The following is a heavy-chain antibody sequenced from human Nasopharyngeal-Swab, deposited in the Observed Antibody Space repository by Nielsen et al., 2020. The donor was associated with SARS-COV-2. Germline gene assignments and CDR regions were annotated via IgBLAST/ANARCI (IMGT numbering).Heavy chain of an antibody. CDR1: GFTFSSYW. V-gene: IGHV3-7*03. Sequence: GGSLRLSCAASGFTFSSYWMSWVRQAPGKGLEWVANIKQDGSEKYYVDSVKGRFTISRDDAKNSLYLQMNSLRAEDTAVYYCTTASKLLWFGMDVWGQGTTVTVSS. J-gene: IGHJ6*02. D-gene: IGHD3-10*01. CDR3: TTASKLLWFGMDV. CDR2: IKQDGSEK.